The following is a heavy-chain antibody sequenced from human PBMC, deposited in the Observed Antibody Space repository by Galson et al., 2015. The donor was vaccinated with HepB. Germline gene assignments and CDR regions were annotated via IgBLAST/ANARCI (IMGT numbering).Heavy chain of an antibody. V-gene: IGHV1-69*04. D-gene: IGHD6-13*01. J-gene: IGHJ4*02. CDR1: GGTFSSYA. Sequence: SVKVSCKASGGTFSSYAISWVRQAPVQGLEWMGRIIPILGIANYAQKFQGRVTITADKSTSTAYMELSSLRSEDTAVYYCARDLGIAAAGTKDYWGQGTLVTVSS. CDR2: IIPILGIA. CDR3: ARDLGIAAAGTKDY.